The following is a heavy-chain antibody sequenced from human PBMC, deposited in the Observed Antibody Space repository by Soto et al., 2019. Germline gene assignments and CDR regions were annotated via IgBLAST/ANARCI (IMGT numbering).Heavy chain of an antibody. CDR1: GGSLGDVY. CDR3: ARHGGDVVVVRD. CDR2: ISTTGVT. Sequence: QVQLQESGPGLVKPSETLSLTCTVSGGSLGDVYWSWIRQPPGKGLEWLGYISTTGVTNYNSSLKSRLTMSTDAPRNQSSLTLSSVTAADTAIYFCARHGGDVVVVRDWGRGTQVTVSS. J-gene: IGHJ4*02. D-gene: IGHD2-21*01. V-gene: IGHV4-59*08.